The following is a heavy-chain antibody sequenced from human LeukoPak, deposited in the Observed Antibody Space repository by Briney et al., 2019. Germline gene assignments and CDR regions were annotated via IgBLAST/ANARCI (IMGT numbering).Heavy chain of an antibody. CDR2: IYLGGST. V-gene: IGHV4-4*02. Sequence: SETLSLTCTVCGGSISSSKWWSWVRQPPGKGLEWIGEIYLGGSTNYNPSLKSRVTISLDRSKNQFSLKLSSVTAADTAVYYCARNGDYCVDVWGKGTTVTVSS. CDR1: GGSISSSKW. D-gene: IGHD2-8*01. J-gene: IGHJ6*03. CDR3: ARNGDYCVDV.